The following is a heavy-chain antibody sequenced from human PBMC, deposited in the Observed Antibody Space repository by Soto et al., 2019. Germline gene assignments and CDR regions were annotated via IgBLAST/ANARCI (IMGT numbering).Heavy chain of an antibody. CDR1: GGTFSSYA. CDR2: IIPIFGTA. Sequence: QVQLVQSGAEVKKPGSSVKVSCKASGGTFSSYAISWVRQAPGQGLEWMGGIIPIFGTANYAQKFQGRVTITADETTSTAYMELSSLRSEDTAVYYCASAQGVQRYCSGGSCTRGGMDVWGQGTTVT. D-gene: IGHD2-15*01. V-gene: IGHV1-69*01. CDR3: ASAQGVQRYCSGGSCTRGGMDV. J-gene: IGHJ6*02.